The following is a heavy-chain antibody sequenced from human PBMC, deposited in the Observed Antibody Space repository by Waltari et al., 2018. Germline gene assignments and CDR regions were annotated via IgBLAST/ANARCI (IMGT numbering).Heavy chain of an antibody. CDR3: ARGPRIAAADWYFDL. J-gene: IGHJ2*01. CDR1: GGTFSRHT. CDR2: IIPFRGIA. V-gene: IGHV1-69*02. D-gene: IGHD6-13*01. Sequence: VQLVQSGAEVKTPGSSVKVSCKASGGTFSRHTTSWVRQAPGQGLEWMGRIIPFRGIANYAQKFQGRVTSTADKSTSTAYMELSSLRSEDTAVYYCARGPRIAAADWYFDLWGRGTLVTVSS.